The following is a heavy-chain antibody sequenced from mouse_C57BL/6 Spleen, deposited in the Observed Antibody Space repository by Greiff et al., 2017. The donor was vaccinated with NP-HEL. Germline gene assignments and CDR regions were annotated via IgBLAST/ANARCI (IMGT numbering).Heavy chain of an antibody. V-gene: IGHV5-4*03. J-gene: IGHJ2*01. CDR3: ARLGSRYYFDY. CDR1: GFTFSSYA. Sequence: EVMLVESGGGLVKPGGSLKLSCAASGFTFSSYAMSWVRQTPEKRLEWVATISDGGSYTYYPDNVKGRFTISRDNAKNNLYLQMSHLKSEDTAMYYCARLGSRYYFDYWGQGTTLTVSS. D-gene: IGHD1-1*01. CDR2: ISDGGSYT.